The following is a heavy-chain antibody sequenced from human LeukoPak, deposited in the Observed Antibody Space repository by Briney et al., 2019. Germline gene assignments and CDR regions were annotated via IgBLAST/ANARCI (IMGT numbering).Heavy chain of an antibody. J-gene: IGHJ4*02. D-gene: IGHD3-22*01. CDR3: ARGSHYDSSGYYAFDY. CDR2: INPNSGGT. CDR1: GYIFTGYY. Sequence: ASVKVSCKASGYIFTGYYMYWVRQAPGQGLEWMGWINPNSGGTNYAQKFQGRVTMTRDTSISTAYMELSRLRSDDTAVYYCARGSHYDSSGYYAFDYWGQGTLVTVSS. V-gene: IGHV1-2*02.